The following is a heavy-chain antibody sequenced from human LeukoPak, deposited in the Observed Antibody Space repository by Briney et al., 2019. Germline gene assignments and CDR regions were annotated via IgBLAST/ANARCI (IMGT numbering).Heavy chain of an antibody. Sequence: ASVKVSCKASGYTFTSYYMHWVRQAPGQGLEWMGIINPSGGSTSYAQKFQGRVTMTTDTSTSTAYMELRSLRSDDTAVYYCARGTWEAAARPYSFDTWGQGTLVTVSS. J-gene: IGHJ4*02. CDR1: GYTFTSYY. V-gene: IGHV1-46*01. D-gene: IGHD1-26*01. CDR3: ARGTWEAAARPYSFDT. CDR2: INPSGGST.